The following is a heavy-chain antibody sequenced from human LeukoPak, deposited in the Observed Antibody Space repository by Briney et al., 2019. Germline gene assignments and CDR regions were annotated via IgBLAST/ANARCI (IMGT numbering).Heavy chain of an antibody. Sequence: GASVKVSCKVSGYTFTHYCINWVRQAPGQGLEWMGWISAYNGNTNYAQKLQGRVTMTTDTSTSTAYMELRSLRSDDTAVYYCAGHSRGTTLFDYWGQGTLVTVSS. V-gene: IGHV1-18*01. CDR2: ISAYNGNT. D-gene: IGHD3-22*01. J-gene: IGHJ4*02. CDR3: AGHSRGTTLFDY. CDR1: GYTFTHYC.